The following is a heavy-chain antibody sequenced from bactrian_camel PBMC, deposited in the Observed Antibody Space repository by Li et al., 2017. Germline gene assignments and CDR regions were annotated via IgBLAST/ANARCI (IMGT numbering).Heavy chain of an antibody. D-gene: IGHD6*01. CDR3: AADAWPEGSWPRCDFKY. J-gene: IGHJ4*01. CDR1: GYDASRNC. Sequence: HVQLVESGGGSVQAGGSLKLSCAASGYDASRNCLAWFRQAPGKERELVASIYAGNQGTVYVDSVKGRFLITRDNAKNTVDPQMNSIQPEDTAVYYCAADAWPEGSWPRCDFKYWGQGTQVTVS. CDR2: IYAGNQGT. V-gene: IGHV3S53*01.